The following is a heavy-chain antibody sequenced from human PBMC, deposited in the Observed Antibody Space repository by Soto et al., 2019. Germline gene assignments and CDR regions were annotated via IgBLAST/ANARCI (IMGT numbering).Heavy chain of an antibody. CDR2: ISGSGGST. CDR3: AKGGPYYYGSSGEYDY. CDR1: GFTFSSYA. Sequence: EVQLLESGGGLVQPGGSLRLSCAASGFTFSSYAMSWVRQAPGKGLEWVSAISGSGGSTYYADSVKGRFTISRDNSKNTRSLQKNSLRAEDTAVYYCAKGGPYYYGSSGEYDYWGQGTLVTVSS. D-gene: IGHD3-22*01. V-gene: IGHV3-23*01. J-gene: IGHJ4*02.